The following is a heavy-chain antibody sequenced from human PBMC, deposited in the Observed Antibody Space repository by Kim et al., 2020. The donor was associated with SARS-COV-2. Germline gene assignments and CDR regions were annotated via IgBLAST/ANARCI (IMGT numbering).Heavy chain of an antibody. V-gene: IGHV3-15*01. D-gene: IGHD4-17*01. J-gene: IGHJ4*02. Sequence: DYAAPVKGRFTISRDDSKNMVYLQMNSLRTEDTAVYYCTTDPTVTHGGEYWGQGTLGTVSS. CDR3: TTDPTVTHGGEY.